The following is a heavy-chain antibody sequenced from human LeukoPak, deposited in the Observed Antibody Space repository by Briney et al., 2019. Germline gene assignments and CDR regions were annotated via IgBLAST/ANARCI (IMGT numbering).Heavy chain of an antibody. CDR3: ARGTTYDSGTDYYFNY. V-gene: IGHV4-39*07. CDR1: GGSISSSSYY. Sequence: SETLSLTCTVSGGSISSSSYYWGWIRQPPGKGLEWIGSIYYSGSTYYNPSLKSRVTISVDTSKNQFSLKLSSVTAADTAVYYCARGTTYDSGTDYYFNYWGQGTQVTVSS. J-gene: IGHJ4*02. D-gene: IGHD3-22*01. CDR2: IYYSGST.